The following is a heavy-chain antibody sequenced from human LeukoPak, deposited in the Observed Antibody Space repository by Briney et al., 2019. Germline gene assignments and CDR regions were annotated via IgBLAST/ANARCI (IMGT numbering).Heavy chain of an antibody. CDR3: ARWNQGHGLDV. V-gene: IGHV3-33*08. J-gene: IGHJ6*02. CDR1: GFTFDTYD. CDR2: IWYDGSKK. D-gene: IGHD4-23*01. Sequence: GGSLRLSCAASGFTFDTYDMHWVRQAPGKGLEWVAVIWYDGSKKYYADFVKGRFTISRDNSKNTLSLQMSSLRVEDTAVYYCARWNQGHGLDVWGQGTTVTVSS.